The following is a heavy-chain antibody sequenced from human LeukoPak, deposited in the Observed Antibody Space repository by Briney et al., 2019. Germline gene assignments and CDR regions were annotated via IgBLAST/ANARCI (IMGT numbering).Heavy chain of an antibody. V-gene: IGHV1-8*01. CDR2: MNPSSANT. CDR1: GYSFTSYD. CDR3: ARGPLDYSGHDLLSDY. J-gene: IGHJ4*02. D-gene: IGHD5-12*01. Sequence: PRASVKVSCKASGYSFTSYDINWVRQATGQGLEWMGWMNPSSANTGYAQKFQGRITLTRNTSISTAYMELSSLRSEDTAVYYCARGPLDYSGHDLLSDYWGQGTLVTVSS.